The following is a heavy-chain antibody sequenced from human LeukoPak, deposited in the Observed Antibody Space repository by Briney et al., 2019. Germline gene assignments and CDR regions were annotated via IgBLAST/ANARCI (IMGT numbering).Heavy chain of an antibody. CDR2: ISRSGSTI. CDR1: GFAFSSYE. V-gene: IGHV3-48*03. J-gene: IGHJ4*02. D-gene: IGHD3-22*01. Sequence: PGGSLRLSCAASGFAFSSYEMNWVRQAPGKGLEWVSYISRSGSTIYYADSVKGRFTISRDNAKNTLYLQMSSLRVEDTAMYYCVKALYDSGGYYYAYWGQGTLVTVSS. CDR3: VKALYDSGGYYYAY.